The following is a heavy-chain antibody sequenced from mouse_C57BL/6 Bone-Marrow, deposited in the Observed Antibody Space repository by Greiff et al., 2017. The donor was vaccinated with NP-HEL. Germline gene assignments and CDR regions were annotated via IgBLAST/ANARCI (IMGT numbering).Heavy chain of an antibody. CDR3: TTWITTVVVPFDY. D-gene: IGHD1-1*01. Sequence: EVQLQQSGAELVRPGASVKLSCTASGFNIKDDYMHWVKQRPEQGLEWLGWIDPENGDPAYASKFQGKATITAYTSSTTAYLQLSSLTSEDTAVYYCTTWITTVVVPFDYWGQGTTLTVSS. V-gene: IGHV14-4*01. CDR2: IDPENGDP. J-gene: IGHJ2*01. CDR1: GFNIKDDY.